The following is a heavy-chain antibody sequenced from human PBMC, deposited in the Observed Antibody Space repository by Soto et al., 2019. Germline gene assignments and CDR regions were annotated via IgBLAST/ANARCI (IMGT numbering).Heavy chain of an antibody. J-gene: IGHJ4*02. Sequence: RASVKVSCKASGGTFSSYAISWVRQAPGQGLEWMGGIIPIFGTANYAQKFQGRVTITADESTSTAYMELSSLRSEDTAVYYCARDPGPSTVPMVYWGQGTLVTVSS. CDR1: GGTFSSYA. V-gene: IGHV1-69*13. D-gene: IGHD4-17*01. CDR3: ARDPGPSTVPMVY. CDR2: IIPIFGTA.